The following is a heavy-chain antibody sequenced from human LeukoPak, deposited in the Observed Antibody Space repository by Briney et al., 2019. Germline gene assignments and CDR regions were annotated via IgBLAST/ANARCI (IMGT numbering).Heavy chain of an antibody. V-gene: IGHV3-30*04. CDR3: ARLHEPGYSSGWDDY. D-gene: IGHD6-19*01. CDR1: GFTFSSYA. CDR2: ISYDGSNK. J-gene: IGHJ4*02. Sequence: GRSLRLSCAASGFTFSSYAMHWVRQAPGKGLEWVAVISYDGSNKYYADSVKGRFTISRDNSKNTLYLQMNSLRAEDTAVYYCARLHEPGYSSGWDDYWGQGTLVTVSS.